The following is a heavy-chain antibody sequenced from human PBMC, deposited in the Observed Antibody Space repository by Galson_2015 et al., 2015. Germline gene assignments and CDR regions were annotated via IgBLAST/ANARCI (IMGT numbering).Heavy chain of an antibody. J-gene: IGHJ6*03. CDR2: TYHRSKWHN. CDR1: GDSVSSNSAA. V-gene: IGHV6-1*01. CDR3: ARTAGYIDV. Sequence: CAISGDSVSSNSAAWNWIRQSPSRGFECLGRTYHRSKWHNDYAASVKSRISINPDTSKNQFSLQLTSVTPEDTAVYYCARTAGYIDVWGKGTTVTVSS.